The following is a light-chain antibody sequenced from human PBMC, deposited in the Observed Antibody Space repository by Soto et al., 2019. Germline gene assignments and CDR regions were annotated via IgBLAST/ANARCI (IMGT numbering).Light chain of an antibody. J-gene: IGKJ1*01. Sequence: MQMTQAPPALTQPLLEREIMTCQSSQDIRVDVGWLQQKPGHAPNLLIYAASTLHTGVPSRFAGSGSGTDFTLTINDVQPEDVATYFCLQDYDFPYTFGQGTKVDIK. CDR3: LQDYDFPYT. CDR1: QDIRVD. V-gene: IGKV1-6*01. CDR2: AAS.